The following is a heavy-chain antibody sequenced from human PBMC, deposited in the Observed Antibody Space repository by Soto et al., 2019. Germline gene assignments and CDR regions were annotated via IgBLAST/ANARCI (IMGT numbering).Heavy chain of an antibody. CDR1: GGSISSGGYY. D-gene: IGHD2-15*01. V-gene: IGHV4-31*03. CDR2: IYYSGST. CDR3: ASGYCSGGSCYSPDWFDP. J-gene: IGHJ5*02. Sequence: QVQLQESGPGLVKPSQTLSLTCTVSGGSISSGGYYRSWIRQHPGKGLEWIGYIYYSGSTYYNPSLKSRVTISVDTSKNQFSLKLSSVTAADTAVYYCASGYCSGGSCYSPDWFDPWGQGTLVTVSS.